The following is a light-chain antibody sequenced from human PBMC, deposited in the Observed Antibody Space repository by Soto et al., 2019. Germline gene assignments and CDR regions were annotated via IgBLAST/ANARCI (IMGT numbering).Light chain of an antibody. CDR3: QQSHSTPRT. V-gene: IGKV1-39*01. J-gene: IGKJ1*01. CDR2: ATS. CDR1: QSIAGY. Sequence: DIQMTQSPSSLSASVGDRVTITCRASQSIAGYLNWYQQKPGEAPKLLIYATSTLQSEVPSRFSGSGSGADYTLTISSLQPEDFATYACQQSHSTPRTFGQGTKADIK.